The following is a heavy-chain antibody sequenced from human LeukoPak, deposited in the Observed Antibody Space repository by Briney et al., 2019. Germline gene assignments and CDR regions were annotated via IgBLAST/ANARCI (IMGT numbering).Heavy chain of an antibody. CDR2: IYPGDSDT. Sequence: GEALKISCKGSGYRFTSYWIGGVRQMPGKGLEWMGIIYPGDSDTRYSPSFQGQVTISADKSISTAYLQWSSLKASDTAMYYCARLWYYDSSGYYYNYYYYMDVWGKGTTVTVSS. D-gene: IGHD3-22*01. CDR3: ARLWYYDSSGYYYNYYYYMDV. V-gene: IGHV5-51*01. CDR1: GYRFTSYW. J-gene: IGHJ6*03.